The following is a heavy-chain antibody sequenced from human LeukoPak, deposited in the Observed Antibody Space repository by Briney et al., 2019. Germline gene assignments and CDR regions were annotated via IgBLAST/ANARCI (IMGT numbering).Heavy chain of an antibody. CDR2: ISPEGSDK. CDR1: KISFSGYW. V-gene: IGHV3-7*01. Sequence: GGSLRLSCAASKISFSGYWMRWIRQAPGKGLEWVANISPEGSDKYYVDSVKGRFTVSRDNAKDSLYLQMNSLRAEDTAVYYCARDRTAAGAFDYWGQGTLVTVSS. D-gene: IGHD6-13*01. CDR3: ARDRTAAGAFDY. J-gene: IGHJ4*02.